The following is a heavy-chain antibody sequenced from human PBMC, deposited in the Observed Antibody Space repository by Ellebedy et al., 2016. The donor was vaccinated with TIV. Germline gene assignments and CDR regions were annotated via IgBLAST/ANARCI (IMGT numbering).Heavy chain of an antibody. D-gene: IGHD5-24*01. CDR2: IYYSGST. V-gene: IGHV4-59*01. CDR1: GGSISSYY. Sequence: MPSETLSLTCTVSGGSISSYYWSWIRQPPGKGLEWIGYIYYSGSTKYNPSLKSRVTISVDTSKNQFSLKLSSVTAADTAVYYCARAGRWLQTPIDYWGQGTLVTVSS. CDR3: ARAGRWLQTPIDY. J-gene: IGHJ4*02.